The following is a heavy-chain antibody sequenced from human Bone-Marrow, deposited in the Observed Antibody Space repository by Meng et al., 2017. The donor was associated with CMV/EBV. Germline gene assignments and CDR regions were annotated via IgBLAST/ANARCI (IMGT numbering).Heavy chain of an antibody. J-gene: IGHJ4*02. V-gene: IGHV3-48*03. CDR3: ARGRPRVDY. Sequence: GGSLRLSCAASGFTFSSYEMNWVRQVPGKGLEWVSYISSSGSTIYYADSVKGRFTISRDNAKNSLYLQMNSLRAEDTAVYYCARGRPRVDYWGQGTLVTVSS. CDR1: GFTFSSYE. CDR2: ISSSGSTI. D-gene: IGHD5-24*01.